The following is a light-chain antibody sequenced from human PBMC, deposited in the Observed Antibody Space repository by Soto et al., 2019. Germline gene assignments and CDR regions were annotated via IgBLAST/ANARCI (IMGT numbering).Light chain of an antibody. Sequence: EIVLTQSPGTLSLSPGETATLSCRASQSINNYFLAWHQQRPGQAPRLLIFRASQRASGIPDRFRGSGSGTDFTPTITRLEPEDFAVYYCQQYTNAPRTFGQGTKVEIK. V-gene: IGKV3-20*01. CDR2: RAS. CDR3: QQYTNAPRT. J-gene: IGKJ1*01. CDR1: QSINNYF.